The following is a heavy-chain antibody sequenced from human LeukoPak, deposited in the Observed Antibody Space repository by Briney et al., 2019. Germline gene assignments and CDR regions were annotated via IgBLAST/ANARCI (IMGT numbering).Heavy chain of an antibody. CDR2: IYYSGST. V-gene: IGHV4-39*02. J-gene: IGHJ6*03. CDR3: AREWFGELLFGTYYYYYMDV. CDR1: GGSISSSSYY. D-gene: IGHD3-10*01. Sequence: PSETLSLTCTVSGGSISSSSYYWGWIRQPPGKGLEWIGSIYYSGSTYYNPSLKSRVTISVDTSKNQFSLKLSSVTAADTAVYYCAREWFGELLFGTYYYYYMDVWGKGTTVTISS.